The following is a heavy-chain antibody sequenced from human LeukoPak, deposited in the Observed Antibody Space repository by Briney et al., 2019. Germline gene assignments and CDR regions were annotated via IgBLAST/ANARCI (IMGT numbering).Heavy chain of an antibody. CDR2: ISGSDGST. Sequence: PGGSLRLSCAASGFTFSSYGMSWVRQAPGKGLEWVSAISGSDGSTYYADSVKGRFTISRDNSKNTLYLQMNSLRAEDTAVYYCARGPSGYHNTGGQGTLVTVSS. J-gene: IGHJ4*02. CDR1: GFTFSSYG. V-gene: IGHV3-23*01. D-gene: IGHD5-12*01. CDR3: ARGPSGYHNT.